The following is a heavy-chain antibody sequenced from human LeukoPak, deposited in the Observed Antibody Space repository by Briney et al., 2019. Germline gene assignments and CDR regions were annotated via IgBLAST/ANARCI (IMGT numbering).Heavy chain of an antibody. J-gene: IGHJ4*02. D-gene: IGHD6-19*01. CDR2: ISYDGSNK. CDR1: GFTFSSYA. CDR3: ARIGPVAGTY. Sequence: GGSLRLSCAASGFTFSSYAMHWVRQAPGKGLEWVAVISYDGSNKYYADSVKGRFTISRDNSKNTLYLQMNSLRAEDTAVYYCARIGPVAGTYWGQGTLVTVSS. V-gene: IGHV3-30*01.